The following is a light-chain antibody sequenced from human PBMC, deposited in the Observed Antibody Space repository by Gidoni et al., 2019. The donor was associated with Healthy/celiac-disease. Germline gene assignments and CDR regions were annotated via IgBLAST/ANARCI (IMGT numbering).Light chain of an antibody. V-gene: IGKV1-5*03. CDR2: KAS. Sequence: DIHMTQSPSTLSASVGDRVTITCRASQSISSWLAWYQQKPGKAPKLLIYKASSLESGVPSRFSGSGSGTEFTLTISSLQPDDVATDYCEQNNSYGYTFGQGTKLEIK. CDR1: QSISSW. CDR3: EQNNSYGYT. J-gene: IGKJ2*01.